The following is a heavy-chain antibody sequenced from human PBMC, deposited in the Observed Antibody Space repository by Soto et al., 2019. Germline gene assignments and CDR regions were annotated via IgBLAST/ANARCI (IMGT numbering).Heavy chain of an antibody. D-gene: IGHD3-10*01. J-gene: IGHJ6*02. CDR2: IKQDGSEK. CDR1: GFTFSTYW. V-gene: IGHV3-7*05. CDR3: ARDMGVTTMVRGVINAYYYGMAV. Sequence: GGSLRLSCAASGFTFSTYWMSWVRQAPWKGLEWVANIKQDGSEKYYVDSVKGRFTISRDNAKNSLYLQMNSLRAEDTAVYYCARDMGVTTMVRGVINAYYYGMAVWGQGTTVIVSS.